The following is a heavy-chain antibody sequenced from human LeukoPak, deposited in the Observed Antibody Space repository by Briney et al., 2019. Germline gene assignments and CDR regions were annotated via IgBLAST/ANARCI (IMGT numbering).Heavy chain of an antibody. J-gene: IGHJ3*02. D-gene: IGHD3-16*01. Sequence: PGGSLRLSCAASGFTFSSYDMHWVRQATGKGQEWVSAIGTAGDTYYPGSVKGRFTISRENAKNSLNLQMNNLRAGDTAVYYCARALADAFDIWGQGTMVTVSS. CDR1: GFTFSSYD. CDR2: IGTAGDT. V-gene: IGHV3-13*01. CDR3: ARALADAFDI.